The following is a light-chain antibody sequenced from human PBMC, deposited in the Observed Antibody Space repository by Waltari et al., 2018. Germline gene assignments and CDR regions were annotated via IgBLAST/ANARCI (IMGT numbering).Light chain of an antibody. CDR3: QQHHELQT. V-gene: IGKV1-33*01. CDR1: QDISKY. J-gene: IGKJ2*01. Sequence: TQSPSSLSASVGDRVTITCQASQDISKYLNWYQHKSGKAPKLLIYDASNLERGVPSRFRGYGSGTNFTFSISSLQPEDFATYFCQQHHELQTFGQGTKLDIK. CDR2: DAS.